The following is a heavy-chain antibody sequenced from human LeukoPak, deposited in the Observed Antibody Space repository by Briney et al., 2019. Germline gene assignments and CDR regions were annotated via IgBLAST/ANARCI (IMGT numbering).Heavy chain of an antibody. V-gene: IGHV3-30*02. CDR3: ARAKPYYDSGGYYDWFDP. D-gene: IGHD3-22*01. J-gene: IGHJ5*02. CDR1: GFTFSSYG. Sequence: GGSLRLSCAASGFTFSSYGMHWVRQAPGKGLEWVAFIRYDGSNKYYADSVKGRFTISRDNSKNTLYLQMNSLRAEDTAVYYCARAKPYYDSGGYYDWFDPWGQGTLVTVSS. CDR2: IRYDGSNK.